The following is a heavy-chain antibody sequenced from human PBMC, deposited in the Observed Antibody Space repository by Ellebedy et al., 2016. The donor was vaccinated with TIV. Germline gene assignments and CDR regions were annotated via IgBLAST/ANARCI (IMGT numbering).Heavy chain of an antibody. D-gene: IGHD1-26*01. CDR1: GGSVTTTTYR. CDR3: AMHQKELFDY. Sequence: MPSETLSLTCSVSGGSVTTTTYRWSWIRRPPGKGLEWLGTIYHTGHIYDNPSLGNRVTISIDTSKNQFSLTVRSVTAADTALYYCAMHQKELFDYWGPGALISVSS. V-gene: IGHV4-39*07. J-gene: IGHJ4*02. CDR2: IYHTGHI.